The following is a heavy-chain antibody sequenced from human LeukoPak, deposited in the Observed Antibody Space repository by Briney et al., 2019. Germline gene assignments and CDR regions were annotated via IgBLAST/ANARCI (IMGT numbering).Heavy chain of an antibody. V-gene: IGHV4-59*01. J-gene: IGHJ5*02. CDR1: IASISADY. CDR2: IYHSGST. Sequence: SETLSLTCTATIASISADYWSWLRQPPGEELEWIGYIYHSGSTSFNPSLTSRVTISVDSPKYQFSLRLSSVTAADTAVYYCARTIAAAETNQWFDPWGQGTLVTVSS. D-gene: IGHD6-13*01. CDR3: ARTIAAAETNQWFDP.